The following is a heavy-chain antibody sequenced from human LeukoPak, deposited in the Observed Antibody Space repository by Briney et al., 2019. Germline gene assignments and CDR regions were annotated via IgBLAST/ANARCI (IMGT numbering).Heavy chain of an antibody. J-gene: IGHJ4*02. CDR1: GFTYSSYG. V-gene: IGHV3-33*01. CDR3: ARGPHSIYDCSGYYLLPRLDY. CDR2: IWYDGCNK. Sequence: GGSLRLSCAASGFTYSSYGMHWVRRSTGKAVEWVAVIWYDGCNKYYADSVKGRFTISRDNSKNTLYLQMNSLRAEDTAVYYCARGPHSIYDCSGYYLLPRLDYWGQGTLVTASS. D-gene: IGHD3-22*01.